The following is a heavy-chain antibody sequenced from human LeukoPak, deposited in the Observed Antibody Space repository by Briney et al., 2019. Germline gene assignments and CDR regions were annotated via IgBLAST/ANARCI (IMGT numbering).Heavy chain of an antibody. CDR2: IYQSGSA. V-gene: IGHV4-30-2*01. Sequence: SQTLSLTCGVSGASVSSIGYSWSWIRQPPGGGLEWLGFIYQSGSASYNPSLQSRVTISVDTSKNQFSLKLSSVTAADTAVYYCARGRITGTPNSNYYFDYWGQGTLVTVSS. J-gene: IGHJ4*02. CDR1: GASVSSIGYS. CDR3: ARGRITGTPNSNYYFDY. D-gene: IGHD1-20*01.